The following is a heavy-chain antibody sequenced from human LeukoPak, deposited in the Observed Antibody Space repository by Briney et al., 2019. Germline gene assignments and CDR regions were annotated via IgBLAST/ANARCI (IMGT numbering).Heavy chain of an antibody. D-gene: IGHD2-2*01. CDR1: GGSISSDDYY. CDR2: IFYDGDT. V-gene: IGHV4-39*01. J-gene: IGHJ4*02. CDR3: ARIGDCTTTSCLGDFDY. Sequence: SETLSLTCTVSGGSISSDDYYWGWIRQPPGKGLEWIGTIFYDGDTYYSPSLKSRVTVSVDTSKNQFSLKLSSVTAADTAVYYCARIGDCTTTSCLGDFDYWGQGTLVTVSS.